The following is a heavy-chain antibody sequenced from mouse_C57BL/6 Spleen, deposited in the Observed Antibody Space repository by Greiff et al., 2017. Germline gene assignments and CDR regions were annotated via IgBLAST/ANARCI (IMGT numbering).Heavy chain of an antibody. D-gene: IGHD2-4*01. CDR1: GFTFSDYG. CDR3: ARKEIYYDYEVDY. Sequence: EVQLVESGGGLVKPGGSLKLSCAASGFTFSDYGMHWVRQAPEKGLEWVAYISSGSSTIYYADTVKGRFTISRDNAKNTLFLQMTSLRSEDTAMYYCARKEIYYDYEVDYWGQGTSVTVSS. CDR2: ISSGSSTI. V-gene: IGHV5-17*01. J-gene: IGHJ4*01.